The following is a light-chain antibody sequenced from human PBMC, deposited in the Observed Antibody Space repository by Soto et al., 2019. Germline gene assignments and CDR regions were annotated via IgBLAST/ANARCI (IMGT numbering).Light chain of an antibody. CDR1: QSVSSY. J-gene: IGKJ2*01. Sequence: EIVLTQSPATLSLSPGERATLSCRASQSVSSYLAWYQQKPGQAPRLLIYDASNRATGIPARFSGGGSGTDFTLPIRSLVPEDFAVYYCQQRFNWPRFTFGQGTKLEIK. CDR3: QQRFNWPRFT. CDR2: DAS. V-gene: IGKV3-11*01.